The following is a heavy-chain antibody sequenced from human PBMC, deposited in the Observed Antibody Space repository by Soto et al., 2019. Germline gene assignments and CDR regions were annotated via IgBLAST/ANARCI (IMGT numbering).Heavy chain of an antibody. J-gene: IGHJ6*02. CDR2: IKSKTDGGTT. Sequence: GGSLRLSCAASGFTFSNAWMSWVRQAPGKGLEWVGRIKSKTDGGTTDYAAPVKGRFTISRDDSKNTLYLQMNNLKTEDTAVYYCTTDLPPAAMRGDYYGMDVWGQGTTVTVSS. V-gene: IGHV3-15*01. CDR3: TTDLPPAAMRGDYYGMDV. CDR1: GFTFSNAW. D-gene: IGHD2-2*01.